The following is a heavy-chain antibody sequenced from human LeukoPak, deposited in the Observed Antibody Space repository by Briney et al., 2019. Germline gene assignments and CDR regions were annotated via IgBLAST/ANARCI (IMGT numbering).Heavy chain of an antibody. V-gene: IGHV3-21*01. Sequence: GGSLRLSCAASGFTFSSYSMNWVRQAPGKGLEWVSPISNNSNYINYADSVKGRFTISRDNAKNTLYLQMNSLRAEDTAVYYCAKDPMWFGEGDYKYYMDVWGKGTTVTVSS. CDR2: ISNNSNYI. D-gene: IGHD3-10*01. CDR1: GFTFSSYS. J-gene: IGHJ6*03. CDR3: AKDPMWFGEGDYKYYMDV.